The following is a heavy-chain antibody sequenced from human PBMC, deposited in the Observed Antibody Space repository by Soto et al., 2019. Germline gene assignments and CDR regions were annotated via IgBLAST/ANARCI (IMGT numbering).Heavy chain of an antibody. V-gene: IGHV4-30-4*01. CDR1: GGSISSGDYY. Sequence: QVQLQESGPGLVKPSQTLSLTCTVSGGSISSGDYYWSWIRQPTGKGLEWIWYVYYSGSTYYNTSLKRRVTISVDTSKNQFSLKLSSVTAADTAVYYCARATTTVTRYGMDVWGQGTTVTVSS. D-gene: IGHD4-17*01. CDR2: VYYSGST. CDR3: ARATTTVTRYGMDV. J-gene: IGHJ6*02.